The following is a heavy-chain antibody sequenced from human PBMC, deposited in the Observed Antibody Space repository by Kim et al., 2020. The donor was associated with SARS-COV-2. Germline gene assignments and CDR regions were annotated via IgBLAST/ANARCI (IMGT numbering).Heavy chain of an antibody. D-gene: IGHD2-2*01. J-gene: IGHJ5*02. CDR2: IRSKAYGGTT. V-gene: IGHV3-49*04. Sequence: GGSLRLSCTASGFTFGDYAMSWVRQAPGKGLEWVGFIRSKAYGGTTEYAASVKGRFTISRDDSKSIAYLQMNSLKTEDTAVYYCTRINIVVVPAARDLGWFDPWGQGTLVTVSS. CDR3: TRINIVVVPAARDLGWFDP. CDR1: GFTFGDYA.